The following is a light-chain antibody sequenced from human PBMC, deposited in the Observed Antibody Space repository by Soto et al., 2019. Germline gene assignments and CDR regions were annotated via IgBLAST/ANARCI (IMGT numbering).Light chain of an antibody. CDR3: QHYNSYPIT. J-gene: IGKJ5*01. Sequence: DIQMTQSPSTLSASVGDRVTITCRASQSISGWLAWYQQKPGKAPNLLIYDPSNLESGVPSRFSGSGSGTEFTLTISSLQPADFATYYCQHYNSYPITFGQGTRLEIK. V-gene: IGKV1-5*01. CDR1: QSISGW. CDR2: DPS.